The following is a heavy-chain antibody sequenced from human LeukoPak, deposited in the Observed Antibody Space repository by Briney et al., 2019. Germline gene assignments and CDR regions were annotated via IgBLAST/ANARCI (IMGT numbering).Heavy chain of an antibody. V-gene: IGHV3-74*01. J-gene: IGHJ4*02. D-gene: IGHD3-9*01. CDR1: GFTFSNYW. Sequence: GGSLRLSCAASGFTFSNYWMHWVRQVPEKGLMWVSRISSDGSITDYADSVKGRFTISRDNAKNSLYLQMNSLRAGDTAVYYCARAGIRYFDWLYSGYFDYWGQGTLVTVSS. CDR3: ARAGIRYFDWLYSGYFDY. CDR2: ISSDGSIT.